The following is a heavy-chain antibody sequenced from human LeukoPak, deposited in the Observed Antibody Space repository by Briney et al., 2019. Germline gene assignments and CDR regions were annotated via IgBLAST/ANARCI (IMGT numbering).Heavy chain of an antibody. V-gene: IGHV3-74*01. D-gene: IGHD3-10*01. J-gene: IGHJ4*02. Sequence: GGSLRLSCAASGFTFSTHWMHWVRQTPGKGLVWVSRISPDGSRTAYADSVKGRFTISRGNARDTLYLQLNSLGAEDTAVYYCARVSSLWSFDYWGQGTLVTVSS. CDR1: GFTFSTHW. CDR2: ISPDGSRT. CDR3: ARVSSLWSFDY.